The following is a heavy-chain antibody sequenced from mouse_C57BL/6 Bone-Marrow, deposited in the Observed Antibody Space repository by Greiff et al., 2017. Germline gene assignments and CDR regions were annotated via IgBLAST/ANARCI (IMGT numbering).Heavy chain of an antibody. CDR3: ARSPTGTAWFAY. Sequence: VQLQQPGAELVKPGASVKLSCKASGYTFTSYWMHWVKQRPGQGLEWIGMIHPNSGSTNYNEKFKSKATLTVDKSSSTAYMQLSSLTSEDSAVYYCARSPTGTAWFAYWGQGTLVTVSA. D-gene: IGHD4-1*02. V-gene: IGHV1-64*01. CDR1: GYTFTSYW. J-gene: IGHJ3*01. CDR2: IHPNSGST.